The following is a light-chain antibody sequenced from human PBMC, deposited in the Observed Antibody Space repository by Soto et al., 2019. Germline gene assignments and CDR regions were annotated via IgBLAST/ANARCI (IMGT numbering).Light chain of an antibody. CDR1: QGISNY. J-gene: IGKJ3*01. CDR2: AAS. CDR3: QKYNSGPLT. Sequence: DVQMTQSPSSLSASVGDRVTITCRASQGISNYLAWYQQKPGKSPKLLISAASTLQSGVPSRFSGAGYGTDFTLSISSLQAEDVATYYCQKYNSGPLTFGPGTKVDIK. V-gene: IGKV1-27*01.